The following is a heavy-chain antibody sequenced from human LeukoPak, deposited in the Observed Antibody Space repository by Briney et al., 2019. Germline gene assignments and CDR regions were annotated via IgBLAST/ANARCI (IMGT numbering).Heavy chain of an antibody. CDR1: GGSISSYY. Sequence: SETLSLTCTVSGGSISSYYWSWIRQPPGKGLEWIGYIYYSGSTNYNPSLKSRVTISVDTSKNQFSLKLSSVTAADTAVYYCARVNHYYYDSSGYPYYFDYWGQGTLVTVSS. V-gene: IGHV4-59*01. J-gene: IGHJ4*02. CDR2: IYYSGST. D-gene: IGHD3-22*01. CDR3: ARVNHYYYDSSGYPYYFDY.